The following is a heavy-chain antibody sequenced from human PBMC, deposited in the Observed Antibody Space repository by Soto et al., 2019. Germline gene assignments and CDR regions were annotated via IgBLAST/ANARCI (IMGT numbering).Heavy chain of an antibody. CDR3: ATCYGSGTDCQEDYLAF. V-gene: IGHV3-15*01. Sequence: PWGSLRLSCVASGFPFDPYVMAWVRQAPGKGLEWVGRVKRKTNGGTTDYAAPVKDRFNISRDDSKNTLYLQMNNLKTEDTAVYYCATCYGSGTDCQEDYLAFWGQGTPVTVSS. J-gene: IGHJ4*02. D-gene: IGHD3-10*01. CDR1: GFPFDPYV. CDR2: VKRKTNGGTT.